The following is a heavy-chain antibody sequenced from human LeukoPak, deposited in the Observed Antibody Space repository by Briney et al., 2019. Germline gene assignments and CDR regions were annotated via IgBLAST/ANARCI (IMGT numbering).Heavy chain of an antibody. V-gene: IGHV1-2*02. D-gene: IGHD2-8*01. J-gene: IGHJ4*02. Sequence: ASVKVSCKASGYTFTGYYMRWVRQAPGQGLEWMGWIIPNSGGTHYAQKFQGRVTMTRDTSISSAYMELSSLTSDDTAVYYCARVWPCANGVCPDVFEYWGQGTLVTVSS. CDR3: ARVWPCANGVCPDVFEY. CDR1: GYTFTGYY. CDR2: IIPNSGGT.